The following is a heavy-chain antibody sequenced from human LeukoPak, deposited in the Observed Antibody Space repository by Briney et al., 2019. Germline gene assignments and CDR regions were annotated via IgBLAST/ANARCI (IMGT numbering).Heavy chain of an antibody. Sequence: GGSLRLPCSASGFTFSSYAMHWVRQAPGKGLEYVSAISSNGGSTYYADSVKGRFTISRDNSKNTLYLQMSSLRAEDTAVYYCAKVRTGNYYDSTPLDYWGLGTLVTVSS. V-gene: IGHV3-64D*06. CDR3: AKVRTGNYYDSTPLDY. J-gene: IGHJ4*02. CDR1: GFTFSSYA. CDR2: ISSNGGST. D-gene: IGHD3-22*01.